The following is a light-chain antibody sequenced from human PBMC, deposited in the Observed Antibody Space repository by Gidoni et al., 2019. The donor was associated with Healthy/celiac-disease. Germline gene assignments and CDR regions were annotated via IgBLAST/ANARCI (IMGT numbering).Light chain of an antibody. CDR2: AAS. J-gene: IGKJ4*01. V-gene: IGKV1-9*01. CDR1: QRISSY. Sequence: DIQLTQSPSFLSASVGDRVTITCRASQRISSYLAWYQQKPGKGHKLLIYAASTLQSGVPSRFSGSGSGTEFTLTISSLQPEDFATYYCQQLNSYPPNTFGGGTKVEIK. CDR3: QQLNSYPPNT.